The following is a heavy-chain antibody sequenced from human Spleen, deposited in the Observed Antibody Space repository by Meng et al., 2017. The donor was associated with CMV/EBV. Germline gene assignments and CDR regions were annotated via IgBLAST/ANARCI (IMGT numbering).Heavy chain of an antibody. CDR2: IFNSGKT. J-gene: IGHJ4*02. D-gene: IGHD1-14*01. CDR1: GVSISSRDKY. CDR3: ARDGEPFDY. Sequence: SETLSLTCTVSGVSISSRDKYWGWLRHSPGKGLEWIGSIFNSGKTYSNPSLKSRVSISVDTSKNQFSQRVSSVSAADTALYYCARDGEPFDYWGQGTLVTVSS. V-gene: IGHV4-39*07.